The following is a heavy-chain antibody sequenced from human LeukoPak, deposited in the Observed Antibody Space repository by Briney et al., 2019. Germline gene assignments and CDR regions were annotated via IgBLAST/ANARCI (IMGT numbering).Heavy chain of an antibody. J-gene: IGHJ4*02. Sequence: SETLSLTCTVSGGSISSSSYYWGWIRQPPGKGLEWIGSIYYSGSTYYNPSLKSRVTISVDTSKNQFSLKLSSVTAADTAVYYCARSRIGQLAPFDYWGQGTLVTVSS. CDR2: IYYSGST. CDR3: ARSRIGQLAPFDY. D-gene: IGHD6-6*01. CDR1: GGSISSSSYY. V-gene: IGHV4-39*07.